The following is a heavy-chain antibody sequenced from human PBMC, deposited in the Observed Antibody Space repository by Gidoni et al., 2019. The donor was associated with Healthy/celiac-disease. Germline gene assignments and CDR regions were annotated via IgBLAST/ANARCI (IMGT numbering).Heavy chain of an antibody. J-gene: IGHJ5*02. CDR3: ARDLVGYCSSTSCPNWFDP. CDR1: GFTFDDYG. Sequence: EVQLVESGGGVVRPGGSLRLSCAASGFTFDDYGMSWVRQAPGKGLEWVSGINWNGGSTGYADSVKGRFTISRDNAKNSLYLQMNSLRAEDTALYHCARDLVGYCSSTSCPNWFDPWGQGTLVTVSS. V-gene: IGHV3-20*01. D-gene: IGHD2-2*01. CDR2: INWNGGST.